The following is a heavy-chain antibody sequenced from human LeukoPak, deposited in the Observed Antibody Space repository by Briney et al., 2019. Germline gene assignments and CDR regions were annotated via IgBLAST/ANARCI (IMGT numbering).Heavy chain of an antibody. D-gene: IGHD5-12*01. CDR3: ARPRNTGYEYYLDY. CDR1: GGSISSGGYY. V-gene: IGHV4-31*03. Sequence: SESLSLTCTVSGGSISSGGYYWSWIRQHPGKGLEWIGYISNSARTYYNPSLKSRVTISVDTSKNQFSLKLSSVTDADTAVYYCARPRNTGYEYYLDYWGQGTLVTVSS. J-gene: IGHJ4*02. CDR2: ISNSART.